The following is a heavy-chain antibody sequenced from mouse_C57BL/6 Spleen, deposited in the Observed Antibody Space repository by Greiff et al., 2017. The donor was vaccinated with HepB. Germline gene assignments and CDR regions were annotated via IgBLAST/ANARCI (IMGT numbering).Heavy chain of an antibody. V-gene: IGHV5-6*01. CDR3: ARPYGSSGGYFDV. CDR1: GFTFSSYG. D-gene: IGHD1-1*01. Sequence: VQLKESGGDLVKPGGSLKLSCAASGFTFSSYGMSWVRQTPDKRLEWVATISSGGSYTYYPDSVKGRFTISRDNAKNTLYLQMSSLKSEDTAMYYCARPYGSSGGYFDVWGTGTTVTVSS. J-gene: IGHJ1*03. CDR2: ISSGGSYT.